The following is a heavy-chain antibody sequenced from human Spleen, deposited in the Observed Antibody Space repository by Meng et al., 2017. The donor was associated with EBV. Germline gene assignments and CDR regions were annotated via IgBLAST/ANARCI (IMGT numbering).Heavy chain of an antibody. Sequence: QEQLVPSGAEVKKPGASVKVSCKASGYTFTSFYIHWVRQAPGQGLEWMGIINPSGGRTSYSQKFQGRVTMTGDTSTSTVYMELSSLRSEDTAVYYCAREVAGASLDYWGQGTLVTVSS. D-gene: IGHD1-26*01. J-gene: IGHJ4*02. V-gene: IGHV1-46*01. CDR1: GYTFTSFY. CDR2: INPSGGRT. CDR3: AREVAGASLDY.